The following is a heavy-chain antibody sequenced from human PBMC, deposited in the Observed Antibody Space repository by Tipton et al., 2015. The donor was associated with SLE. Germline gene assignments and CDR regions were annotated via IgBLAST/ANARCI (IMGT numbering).Heavy chain of an antibody. CDR3: ARGTGANFGYFDL. CDR1: GGSISSYY. Sequence: TLSLTCTVSGGSISSYYWSWIRQPPGKGLEWIGYIYYGGSTNYNPSLKSRVTISVDTSKNQFSLKLSSVTAADTAVYYCARGTGANFGYFDLWGRGSLFTVSS. D-gene: IGHD3/OR15-3a*01. V-gene: IGHV4-59*01. J-gene: IGHJ2*01. CDR2: IYYGGST.